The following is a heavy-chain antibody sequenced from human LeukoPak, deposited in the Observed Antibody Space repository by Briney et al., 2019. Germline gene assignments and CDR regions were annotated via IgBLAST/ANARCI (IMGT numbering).Heavy chain of an antibody. Sequence: AASVTVSCKTFGYTFTHYYIHWVRQAPGRGLEWMGRINPGDGSTIYAQKFQGRVTMARDTSTTTVYMELSSLGSDDLAMYYCARTAYTSGLLFYFDNWGQGALVTVSS. CDR1: GYTFTHYY. CDR2: INPGDGST. V-gene: IGHV1-46*01. J-gene: IGHJ4*02. D-gene: IGHD5-18*01. CDR3: ARTAYTSGLLFYFDN.